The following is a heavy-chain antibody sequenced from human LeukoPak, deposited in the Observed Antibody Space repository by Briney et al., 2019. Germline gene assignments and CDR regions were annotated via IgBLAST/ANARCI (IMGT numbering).Heavy chain of an antibody. Sequence: GESLKISCKGSGYSFTSYWISWVRQMPGKGLEWMGRIDPSDSYTNYSPSFQGHVTISADNSISTAYLQWSSLKASDTARYYCEVTASGDGYNPFDYWGQGTLVTVSS. J-gene: IGHJ4*02. CDR2: IDPSDSYT. V-gene: IGHV5-10-1*01. CDR3: EVTASGDGYNPFDY. CDR1: GYSFTSYW. D-gene: IGHD5-24*01.